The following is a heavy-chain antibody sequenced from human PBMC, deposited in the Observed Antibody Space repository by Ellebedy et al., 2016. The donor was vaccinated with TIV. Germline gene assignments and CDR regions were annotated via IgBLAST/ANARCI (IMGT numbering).Heavy chain of an antibody. CDR2: LYYSGNT. D-gene: IGHD5-18*01. V-gene: IGHV4-59*08. J-gene: IGHJ5*02. CDR1: GGSISSYY. Sequence: MPSETLSLTCTVSGGSISSYYWSWIRQPPGKGLEWIRYLYYSGNTNYNPSLKSRVTISVDTSKNQFSLKLCSVTAADTAVYYCARIQPEDWFDPWGQGTLVTVSS. CDR3: ARIQPEDWFDP.